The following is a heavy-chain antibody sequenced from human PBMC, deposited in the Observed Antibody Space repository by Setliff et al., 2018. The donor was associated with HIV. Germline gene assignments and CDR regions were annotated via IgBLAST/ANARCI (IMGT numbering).Heavy chain of an antibody. V-gene: IGHV1-18*01. CDR3: ARVPYRSAWFSGGHDAFDI. Sequence: GASVKVSCKASGYSFARYGLSWVRQAPGQGLEWMGWISGFNGNTKYAQSFQDRVAMTTETATSTAYMEMSSLRSDDTAVYFCARVPYRSAWFSGGHDAFDIWGQGTMVTVSS. D-gene: IGHD6-19*01. CDR2: ISGFNGNT. J-gene: IGHJ3*02. CDR1: GYSFARYG.